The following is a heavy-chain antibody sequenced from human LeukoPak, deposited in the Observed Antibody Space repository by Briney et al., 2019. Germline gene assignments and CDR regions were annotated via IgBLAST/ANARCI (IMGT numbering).Heavy chain of an antibody. Sequence: SETLSLTCTVSGGSISNNFWSWIRQPPGKGLEWIGYIYYSGSTNYNPSLKSRVTISVDTSKNQFSLKVNSVTAADTALYYCARGDCSSTICYSPMDVWGKGTTVTVSS. CDR3: ARGDCSSTICYSPMDV. CDR2: IYYSGST. CDR1: GGSISNNF. V-gene: IGHV4-59*08. D-gene: IGHD2-2*01. J-gene: IGHJ6*03.